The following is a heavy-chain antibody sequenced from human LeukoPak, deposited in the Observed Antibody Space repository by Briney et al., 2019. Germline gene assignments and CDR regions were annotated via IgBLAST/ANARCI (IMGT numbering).Heavy chain of an antibody. CDR3: ATAVFTYCGGDCYSYYFDY. CDR1: GGTFSSYA. V-gene: IGHV1-69*01. J-gene: IGHJ4*02. D-gene: IGHD2-21*02. Sequence: GASVKVSCKASGGTFSSYAISWVRQAPGQGLEWMGGIIPIFGTANYAQKFQGRVTITADESTSTAYMELSSLRSEDTAVYYCATAVFTYCGGDCYSYYFDYWGQGTLVTVSS. CDR2: IIPIFGTA.